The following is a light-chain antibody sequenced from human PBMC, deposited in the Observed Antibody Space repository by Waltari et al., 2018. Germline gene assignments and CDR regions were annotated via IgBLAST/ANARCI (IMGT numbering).Light chain of an antibody. J-gene: IGKJ3*01. CDR2: DAS. CDR3: QHRAT. CDR1: PRVGGY. Sequence: IVLTQSPATLSLSPGERATLSCRTSPRVGGYLSWYQQKPGQPPRLLIFDASNRAPGTPARFSGSASGTDFTLTISRLEPDDFAVYYCQHRATFGPGTKVDI. V-gene: IGKV3-11*01.